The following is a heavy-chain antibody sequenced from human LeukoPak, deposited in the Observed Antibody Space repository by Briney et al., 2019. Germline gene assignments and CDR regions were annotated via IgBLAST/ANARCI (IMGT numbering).Heavy chain of an antibody. CDR2: ISWNSGSI. Sequence: GGSLRLSCAASGFTFDDYAMHWVRQAPGKGLEWVSGISWNSGSIGYADSVKGRFTISRDNAKNSLYLQMNGLRAEDTALYYCAKDMGRYGDYIDAFDIWGQGTMVTVSS. V-gene: IGHV3-9*01. CDR1: GFTFDDYA. J-gene: IGHJ3*02. CDR3: AKDMGRYGDYIDAFDI. D-gene: IGHD4-17*01.